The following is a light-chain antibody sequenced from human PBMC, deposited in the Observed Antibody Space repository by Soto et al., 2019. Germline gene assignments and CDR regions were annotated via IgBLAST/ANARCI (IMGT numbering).Light chain of an antibody. V-gene: IGLV3-21*02. Sequence: SYELTQPPSVSVAPGQTARIACGGNNIGGRNVHWYQQKPGQAPVLVVYDDSDRPSGIPERFSGSKSGNTAALTISRVEAGDEADYYCQVWDGSSDPVVFGGGTKVTVL. J-gene: IGLJ2*01. CDR2: DDS. CDR3: QVWDGSSDPVV. CDR1: NIGGRN.